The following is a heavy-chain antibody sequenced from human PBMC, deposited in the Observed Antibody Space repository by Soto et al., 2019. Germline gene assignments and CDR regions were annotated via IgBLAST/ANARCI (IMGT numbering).Heavy chain of an antibody. J-gene: IGHJ3*02. CDR3: TRVVTPLGVVVVVTADDAFDI. CDR2: ISSSSSTI. CDR1: GFTFSSYS. Sequence: GGAQRLSCAASGFTFSSYSMNWVRQAPWKGLEWVSYISSSSSTIYYADSVKGRFTISRDNAKNSLYLQMNSLRDEDTAVEYGTRVVTPLGVVVVVTADDAFDIWGQGTMVTVAS. V-gene: IGHV3-48*02. D-gene: IGHD2-21*02.